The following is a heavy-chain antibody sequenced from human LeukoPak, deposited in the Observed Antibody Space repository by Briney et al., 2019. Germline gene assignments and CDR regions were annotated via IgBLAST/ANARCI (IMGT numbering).Heavy chain of an antibody. CDR2: IYPGDSDI. CDR1: GYSFTTYW. V-gene: IGHV5-51*01. CDR3: ARRQGCSSSSCPLDY. D-gene: IGHD2-2*01. J-gene: IGHJ4*02. Sequence: PGESLKISCRGSGYSFTTYWIGWVRQMPGKGLEWMGIIYPGDSDIRYTPSFQGQVTMSADKSINTAYLQWSSLRASDTAMYYCARRQGCSSSSCPLDYWGQGTLVTVSP.